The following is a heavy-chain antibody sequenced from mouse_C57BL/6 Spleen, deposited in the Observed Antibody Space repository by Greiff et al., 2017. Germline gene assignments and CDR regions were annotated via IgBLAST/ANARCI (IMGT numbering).Heavy chain of an antibody. CDR2: IHPNSGST. V-gene: IGHV1-64*01. Sequence: QVQLQQPGAELVKPGASVKLSCKASGYTFTSYWMHWVKQRPGQGLEWIGMIHPNSGSTNYNEKFKSKATLTVDKSSSTAYMQLSSLTSEDSAAYYCARTPPDYDSAWFAYWGQGTLVTVSA. CDR3: ARTPPDYDSAWFAY. D-gene: IGHD2-4*01. J-gene: IGHJ3*01. CDR1: GYTFTSYW.